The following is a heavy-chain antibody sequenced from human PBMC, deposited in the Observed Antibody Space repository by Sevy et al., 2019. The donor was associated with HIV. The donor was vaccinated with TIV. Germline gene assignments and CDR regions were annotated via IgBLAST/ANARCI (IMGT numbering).Heavy chain of an antibody. D-gene: IGHD6-13*01. CDR1: GFTFSSYA. CDR3: ARDSGYSINWYPAY. V-gene: IGHV3-30*03. J-gene: IGHJ4*02. Sequence: GGCLRLSCAASGFTFSSYAMSWVRQAPGKGLEWVAVMSYDGSYKSYGDSVKGRFTISRDDSKNTLYLQMNSLRPEDTAMYYCARDSGYSINWYPAYWGQETLVTVSS. CDR2: MSYDGSYK.